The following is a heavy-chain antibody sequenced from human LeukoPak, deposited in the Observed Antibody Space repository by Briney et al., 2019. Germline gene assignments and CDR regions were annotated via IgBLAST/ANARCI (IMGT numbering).Heavy chain of an antibody. CDR2: ADSRGST. J-gene: IGHJ4*02. V-gene: IGHV4-59*01. CDR1: GGTITGYH. CDR3: ARVGSGSHFDY. D-gene: IGHD5-12*01. Sequence: SETLSLTCAVPGGTITGYHWSWIRQPPGKGLDWIGYADSRGSTLYNPSLKSRVAISVDTSQRQLSLRLTSVTAADTAVYYCARVGSGSHFDYWGQGTLVAVSS.